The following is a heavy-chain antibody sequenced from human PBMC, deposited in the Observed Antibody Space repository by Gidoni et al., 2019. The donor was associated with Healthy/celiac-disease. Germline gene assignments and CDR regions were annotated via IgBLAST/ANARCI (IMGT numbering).Heavy chain of an antibody. D-gene: IGHD2-15*01. CDR2: ISGSGGST. CDR3: AKDLYSRPIDAFDI. V-gene: IGHV3-23*01. Sequence: FSSYAMSWVRQAPGKGREWVSAISGSGGSTYYADSVKGRFTISRDNSKNTLYLQMNSLRAEDTAVYYCAKDLYSRPIDAFDIWGQGTMVTVSS. CDR1: FSSYA. J-gene: IGHJ3*02.